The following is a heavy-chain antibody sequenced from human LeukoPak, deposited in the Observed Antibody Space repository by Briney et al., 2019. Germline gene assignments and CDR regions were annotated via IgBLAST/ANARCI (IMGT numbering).Heavy chain of an antibody. V-gene: IGHV4-59*11. CDR3: ASDTKGAFDY. CDR2: IYYSGST. J-gene: IGHJ4*02. CDR1: GGSISSHY. D-gene: IGHD2-8*01. Sequence: SETLSLTCTVSGGSISSHYWSWIRQPPGKGLEWIGYIYYSGSTNYNPSLKSRVTISVDTSKNQFSLKLSSVTAADTAVYYCASDTKGAFDYWGQGTLVTVS.